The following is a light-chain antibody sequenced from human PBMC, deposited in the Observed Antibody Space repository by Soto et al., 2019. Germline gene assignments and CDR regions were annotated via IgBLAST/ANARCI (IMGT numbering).Light chain of an antibody. V-gene: IGLV2-14*01. CDR2: EVS. Sequence: QSVLAQPDSVSGSPGQSITISCTGTSXDVGGYNYVSWYQHHPGKAPKLIIYEVSYRPSGVSNRFSGSKSGNTASLTISGLQAEDEADYHCSSYTSRSTLVFGGGTQLNVL. CDR3: SSYTSRSTLV. CDR1: SXDVGGYNY. J-gene: IGLJ3*02.